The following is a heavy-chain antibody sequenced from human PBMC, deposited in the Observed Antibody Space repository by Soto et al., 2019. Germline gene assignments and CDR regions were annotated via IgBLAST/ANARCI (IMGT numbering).Heavy chain of an antibody. CDR2: ILPICGTP. J-gene: IGHJ5*02. D-gene: IGHD3-22*01. CDR3: ARDRGPSSGYYPYWFDP. V-gene: IGHV1-69*01. Sequence: QVQLVQSGSEVKKPGSSVKVSCKASVGTFSSYPITWVRQAPGQGLEWRGGILPICGTPNYAQKFQARVTITADESTSTAYMELSSLRSEDTAVYYCARDRGPSSGYYPYWFDPWGQGTLVTVSS. CDR1: VGTFSSYP.